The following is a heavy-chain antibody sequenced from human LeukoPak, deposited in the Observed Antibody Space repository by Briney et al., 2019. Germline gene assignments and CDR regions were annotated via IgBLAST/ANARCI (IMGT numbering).Heavy chain of an antibody. V-gene: IGHV4-59*01. Sequence: PSETLSLTCTVSGGSISSYYWSWIRQPPGKGLEWIGYIYYSGSTNYNPSLKSRVTISVDTSKNQFSLKLSSVTAADTAVYYCAREPTLYSSSWSKGGGFDHWGQGTLVTVSS. CDR1: GGSISSYY. D-gene: IGHD6-13*01. J-gene: IGHJ4*02. CDR2: IYYSGST. CDR3: AREPTLYSSSWSKGGGFDH.